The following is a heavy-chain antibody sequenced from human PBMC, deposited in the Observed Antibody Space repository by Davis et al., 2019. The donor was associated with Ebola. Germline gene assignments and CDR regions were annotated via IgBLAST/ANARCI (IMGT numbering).Heavy chain of an antibody. V-gene: IGHV4-59*01. CDR2: IDYSGNT. CDR1: EDSINSYY. Sequence: SETLSLTCTVSEDSINSYYWNWIRQPPGKGLEWIGYIDYSGNTKYSPSLKSRVTISLDTSKNQFSLQLTSVSAADTAVYYCARSAENRYDFWTGYFRTWFDPWGQGTLVTVSS. D-gene: IGHD3-3*01. CDR3: ARSAENRYDFWTGYFRTWFDP. J-gene: IGHJ5*02.